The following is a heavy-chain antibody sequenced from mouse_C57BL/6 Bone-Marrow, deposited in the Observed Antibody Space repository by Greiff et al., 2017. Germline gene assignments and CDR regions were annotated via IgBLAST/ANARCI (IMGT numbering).Heavy chain of an antibody. V-gene: IGHV1-69*01. D-gene: IGHD2-3*01. CDR3: ARGGDCYSAIYYYAMDY. CDR1: GYTFTSYW. Sequence: QVQLQQPGAELVMPGASVKLSCKASGYTFTSYWMHWVKQRPGQGLEWIGEIDPSDSYTNYNQKFKGKSTLTVDKSSSTAYMQLSSLTSEDSAVYYCARGGDCYSAIYYYAMDYWGQGTSVTVSS. J-gene: IGHJ4*01. CDR2: IDPSDSYT.